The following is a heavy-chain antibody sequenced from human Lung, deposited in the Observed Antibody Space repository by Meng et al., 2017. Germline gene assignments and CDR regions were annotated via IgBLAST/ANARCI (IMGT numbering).Heavy chain of an antibody. D-gene: IGHD6-13*01. Sequence: QVALVQAGYEVKKPRASVNAPCKASGYTFPAYWLHWVRRAPGQGLEWMGRINPKSGDTHYAQRFQGRVTMTGDTSISTAYMELSGLRSDDTAMYYCARDEDISAAGKLFGDYWGQGTLVTVSS. V-gene: IGHV1-2*06. CDR3: ARDEDISAAGKLFGDY. CDR2: INPKSGDT. CDR1: GYTFPAYW. J-gene: IGHJ4*02.